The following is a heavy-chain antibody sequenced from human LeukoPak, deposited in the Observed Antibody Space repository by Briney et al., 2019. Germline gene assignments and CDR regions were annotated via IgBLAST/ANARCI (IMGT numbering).Heavy chain of an antibody. J-gene: IGHJ5*02. CDR2: IYYSGST. Sequence: PSETLSLTCTVSGGSISSYYWSWIRQPPGKGLEWIGYIYYSGSTNYNPSLKSRVTISVDTSKNQFSLKLSSVTAADTAVYYCARAYYDSSGYYYVRWFDTWGQGTLVTVSS. CDR3: ARAYYDSSGYYYVRWFDT. CDR1: GGSISSYY. D-gene: IGHD3-22*01. V-gene: IGHV4-59*01.